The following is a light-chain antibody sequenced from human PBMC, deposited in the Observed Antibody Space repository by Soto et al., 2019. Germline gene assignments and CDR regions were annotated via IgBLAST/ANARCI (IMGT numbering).Light chain of an antibody. V-gene: IGKV1-27*01. CDR1: QGISND. Sequence: DIQMTQSPSSLSASVGDRVTITCGSSQGISNDLAWYQQKPGKPPKLLIYAASTLRSGVPSRFSGSGSGTDFTLTISSLQPEDVATYYCQKYNSAPWTFGQGTKVDIK. J-gene: IGKJ1*01. CDR2: AAS. CDR3: QKYNSAPWT.